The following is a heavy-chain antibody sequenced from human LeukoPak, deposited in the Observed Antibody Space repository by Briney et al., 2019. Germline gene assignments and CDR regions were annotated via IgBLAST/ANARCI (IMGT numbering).Heavy chain of an antibody. CDR2: ISGSGGST. J-gene: IGHJ4*02. Sequence: GGSLRLSCAASGFTFSSYAMSWVRQAPGKGLEWVSAISGSGGSTYYADSVKGRFTISRDNSKNTLYLQMNNLRAEDTAVYYCAKDQGCYYGSGGDFDYWGRGTLVTVSS. V-gene: IGHV3-23*01. CDR1: GFTFSSYA. D-gene: IGHD3-10*01. CDR3: AKDQGCYYGSGGDFDY.